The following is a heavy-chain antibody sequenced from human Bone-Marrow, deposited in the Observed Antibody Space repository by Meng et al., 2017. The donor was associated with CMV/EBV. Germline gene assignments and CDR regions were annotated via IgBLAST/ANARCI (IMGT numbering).Heavy chain of an antibody. CDR3: ARVGGGYGAFDI. J-gene: IGHJ3*02. CDR1: GGTFSSYT. V-gene: IGHV1-69*02. D-gene: IGHD3-16*01. Sequence: SVKVSCKASGGTFSSYTISWVRQAPGQGLEWMGRIIPILGIANYAQKFQGRVTITADKSTSTAYMELSSLRSEDTAVYYCARVGGGYGAFDIWGQGTMVTVSS. CDR2: IIPILGIA.